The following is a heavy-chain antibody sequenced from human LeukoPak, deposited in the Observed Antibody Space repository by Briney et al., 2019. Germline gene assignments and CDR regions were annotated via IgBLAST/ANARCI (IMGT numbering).Heavy chain of an antibody. J-gene: IGHJ6*02. Sequence: ASVKVSCKASGYTFTDYYMHWVRQAPGQGLEWMGWMNPNSGNTGYAQKFQGRVTMTRNTSISTAYMELSSLRSEDTAVYYCARGRRKAAGYPNGDVWDQGTTVTVSS. CDR3: ARGRRKAAGYPNGDV. V-gene: IGHV1-8*02. D-gene: IGHD6-13*01. CDR1: GYTFTDYY. CDR2: MNPNSGNT.